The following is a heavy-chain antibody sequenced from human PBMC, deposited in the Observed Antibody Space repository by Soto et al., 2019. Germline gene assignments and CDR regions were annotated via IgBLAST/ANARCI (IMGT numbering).Heavy chain of an antibody. D-gene: IGHD6-19*01. CDR3: ARCWAVAGTGKNYYYGMDV. V-gene: IGHV5-10-1*01. Sequence: PGESLKISCKGSGYSFTSYWISWVRQMPGKGLEWMGRIDPSDSYTNYSPSFQGHVTISADKSISTAYLQWSSLKASDTAMYYCARCWAVAGTGKNYYYGMDVWGQGTTVTVSS. CDR2: IDPSDSYT. J-gene: IGHJ6*02. CDR1: GYSFTSYW.